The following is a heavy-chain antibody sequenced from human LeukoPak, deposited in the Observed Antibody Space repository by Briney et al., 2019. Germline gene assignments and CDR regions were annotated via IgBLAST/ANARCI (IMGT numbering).Heavy chain of an antibody. CDR3: AKDHGTAVAGFYY. D-gene: IGHD6-19*01. J-gene: IGHJ4*02. V-gene: IGHV3-23*01. CDR2: ITGTGGRT. CDR1: GFSLSTYG. Sequence: GASLRLSCAASGFSLSTYGVRWVRQPPGKGLEWASGITGTGGRTYYADSGKGRFTVSRDTSKNTLYLQMNSLTAEDTAIYYCAKDHGTAVAGFYYWGQGTLVTVSS.